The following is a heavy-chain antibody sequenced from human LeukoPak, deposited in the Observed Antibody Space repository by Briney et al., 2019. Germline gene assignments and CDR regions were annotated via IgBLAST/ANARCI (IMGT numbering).Heavy chain of an antibody. J-gene: IGHJ4*02. CDR3: ARGGYYDSQIDY. CDR1: GFTFTTYW. CDR2: ISSSGSTI. Sequence: GGSLRLSCAASGFTFTTYWMSWVRQAPGKGLEWVSYISSSGSTIYYADSVKGRFTISRDNAKNSLYLQMNSLRAEDTAVYYCARGGYYDSQIDYWGQGTLVTVSS. V-gene: IGHV3-11*01. D-gene: IGHD3-22*01.